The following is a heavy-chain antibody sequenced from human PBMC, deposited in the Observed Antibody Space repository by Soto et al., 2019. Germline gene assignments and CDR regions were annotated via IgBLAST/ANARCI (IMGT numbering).Heavy chain of an antibody. D-gene: IGHD1-1*01. J-gene: IGHJ4*02. V-gene: IGHV4-61*08. Sequence: PSETLSLTCSVSGGSVSSGVYYWSWIRQPPGKGLELIGYISNSGSTNYNPSLTSRVAISLDNSRNTLYLQMNSLRAEDTAAYYCGVQYDYWGQGTLVTVSS. CDR1: GGSVSSGVYY. CDR3: GVQYDY. CDR2: ISNSGST.